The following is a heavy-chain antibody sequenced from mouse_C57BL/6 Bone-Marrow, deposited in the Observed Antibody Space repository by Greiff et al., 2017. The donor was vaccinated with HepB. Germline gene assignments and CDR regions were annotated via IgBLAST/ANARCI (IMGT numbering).Heavy chain of an antibody. CDR2: VSNLAYSI. V-gene: IGHV5-15*01. CDR3: ARGEGPGAMDY. Sequence: EVKLMESGGGLVQPGGSLKLSCAASGFTFSDYGMAWVRQAPRKGPEWVAFVSNLAYSIYYADTVTGRFTISRENAKNTLYLEMSSLRSEDTAMYYCARGEGPGAMDYWGQGTSVTVSS. J-gene: IGHJ4*01. CDR1: GFTFSDYG.